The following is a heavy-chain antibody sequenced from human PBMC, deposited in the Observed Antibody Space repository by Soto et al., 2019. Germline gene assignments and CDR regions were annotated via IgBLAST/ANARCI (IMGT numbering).Heavy chain of an antibody. CDR2: ISSDGNDK. Sequence: GGSLRVSCAAPGFTFSSYSMDWVRQAPGKGLEWVTTISSDGNDKYYAGSVKGRFTISRDNARNTLFLQMDTLRAEDTAVYYCTRSGSSPYYYGMEVWGQGTTVTVSS. V-gene: IGHV3-30*03. CDR1: GFTFSSYS. CDR3: TRSGSSPYYYGMEV. J-gene: IGHJ6*02. D-gene: IGHD6-6*01.